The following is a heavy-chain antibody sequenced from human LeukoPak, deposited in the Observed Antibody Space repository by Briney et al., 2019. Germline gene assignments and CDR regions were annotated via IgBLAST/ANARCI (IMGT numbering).Heavy chain of an antibody. V-gene: IGHV1-46*01. CDR2: INPSGGST. D-gene: IGHD1-7*01. CDR3: ARDDGTRLFDY. J-gene: IGHJ4*02. CDR1: GYTFTSYY. Sequence: GASVKVSCKASGYTFTSYYMHWVRQAPGQGLEWMGIINPSGGSTSYAQKFQGRVTMTRDMSTSTVYMELSSLRAEDTAVYYCARDDGTRLFDYWGQGTLVTVSS.